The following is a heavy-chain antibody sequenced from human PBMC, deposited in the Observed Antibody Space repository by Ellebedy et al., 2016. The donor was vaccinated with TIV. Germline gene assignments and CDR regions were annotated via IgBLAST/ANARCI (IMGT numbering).Heavy chain of an antibody. CDR2: MNPNSGNT. J-gene: IGHJ4*02. CDR1: GYTFTSYD. D-gene: IGHD6-19*01. Sequence: AASVKVSCKASGYTFTSYDINWVRQATGQGLEWMGWMNPNSGNTGYAQKFQGRDTMTRNTSISTAYMELSSLRSEYTAVYYCARARSSGWLHTPDYWGQGLLVTVSS. CDR3: ARARSSGWLHTPDY. V-gene: IGHV1-8*01.